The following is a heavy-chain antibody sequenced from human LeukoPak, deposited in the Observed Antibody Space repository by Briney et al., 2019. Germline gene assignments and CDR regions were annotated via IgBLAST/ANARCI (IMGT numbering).Heavy chain of an antibody. V-gene: IGHV4-31*03. J-gene: IGHJ3*02. CDR1: NGSISSGVYY. CDR2: IYYTGST. D-gene: IGHD2-15*01. CDR3: ATDRTGYCSGGSCLGAFDI. Sequence: SQTLSLTCTVSNGSISSGVYYRSWIRQHPGKGLEWIAYIYYTGSTYYNPSLKSRVTMSVDTSKNQFSLKLSSVTAADTAVYYCATDRTGYCSGGSCLGAFDIWGQGTMVTVSS.